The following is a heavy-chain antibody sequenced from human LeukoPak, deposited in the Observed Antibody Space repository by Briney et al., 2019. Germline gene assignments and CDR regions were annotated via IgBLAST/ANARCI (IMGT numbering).Heavy chain of an antibody. J-gene: IGHJ4*02. CDR2: IGISSGNT. D-gene: IGHD1-1*01. Sequence: GGSPRPSCAASGFTFSDYSMNWVRQAPGKVLEWISYIGISSGNTKYADSVKGRFTISGDNAKNSLYLQMNSLRVEDTAVYYCARDHNYAFDNWGQGTLVTVSS. CDR3: ARDHNYAFDN. V-gene: IGHV3-48*04. CDR1: GFTFSDYS.